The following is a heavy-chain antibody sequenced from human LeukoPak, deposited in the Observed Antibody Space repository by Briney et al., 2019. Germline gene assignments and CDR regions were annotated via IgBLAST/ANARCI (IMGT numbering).Heavy chain of an antibody. Sequence: GSLLLSCAASGFTFNIYAMSWVRQAAGKGLEWVSAILASGRGTHYSESVKGRFTISRDDSKNTLYLQMGSLRAEDTAVYFCAKDLAIRGDSWGQGTLVTVSS. J-gene: IGHJ5*01. CDR3: AKDLAIRGDS. CDR2: ILASGRGT. CDR1: GFTFNIYA. V-gene: IGHV3-23*01.